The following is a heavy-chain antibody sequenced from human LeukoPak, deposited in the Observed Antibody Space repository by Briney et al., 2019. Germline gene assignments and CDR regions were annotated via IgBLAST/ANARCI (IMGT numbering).Heavy chain of an antibody. J-gene: IGHJ4*02. CDR3: ARRIAAAGHFDY. Sequence: ASVKVSCKASGYTFTGYYLYWVRQAPGQGLEWMGRINPNSGGTNYAQKFQGRVTMTRVTSISTAYMELSSLRSDDTAVFYCARRIAAAGHFDYWGQGTLVTVSS. D-gene: IGHD6-13*01. V-gene: IGHV1-2*06. CDR1: GYTFTGYY. CDR2: INPNSGGT.